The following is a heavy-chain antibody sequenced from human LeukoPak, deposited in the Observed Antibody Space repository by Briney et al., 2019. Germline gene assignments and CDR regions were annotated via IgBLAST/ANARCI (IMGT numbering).Heavy chain of an antibody. V-gene: IGHV4-34*01. J-gene: IGHJ4*02. CDR1: GGSLSYYY. CDR2: INRGGST. CDR3: ARGGFYCGDDCYVDY. D-gene: IGHD2-21*02. Sequence: SETLSLTCAVYGGSLSYYYWSWIRQPPEKGLEWIGEINRGGSTNYNPSLKSRVSISVETSKNQFSLKLTSVTAADTAVYYCARGGFYCGDDCYVDYWGQGTLVTVSS.